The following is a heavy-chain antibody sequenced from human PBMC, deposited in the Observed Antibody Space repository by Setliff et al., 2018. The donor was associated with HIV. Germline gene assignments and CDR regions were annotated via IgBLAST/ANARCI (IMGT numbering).Heavy chain of an antibody. J-gene: IGHJ4*02. CDR3: ATQTGFYNSHWYDY. Sequence: GGSLRLSCSASGFTFSSYSMHWVRQAPGKGLEWVAVISFDGSNKYYADSVKGRFTISRDTSKNTLYLQMNSLRAEDTAVYYCATQTGFYNSHWYDYWGQGMLVTVSS. CDR1: GFTFSSYS. D-gene: IGHD6-13*01. CDR2: ISFDGSNK. V-gene: IGHV3-30*04.